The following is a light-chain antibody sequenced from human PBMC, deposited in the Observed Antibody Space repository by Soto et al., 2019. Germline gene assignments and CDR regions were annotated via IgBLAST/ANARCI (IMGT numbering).Light chain of an antibody. Sequence: IQMTQSPSSLSAYVADRVTITCKASHDITSYLNCYQHKPGKAPKVLIYDASILEAGVPSRFSGSGSWTDFIFTISSLQPETVATYYCQKCDYLPIFGPGTTVDFK. CDR1: HDITSY. J-gene: IGKJ3*01. V-gene: IGKV1-33*01. CDR2: DAS. CDR3: QKCDYLPI.